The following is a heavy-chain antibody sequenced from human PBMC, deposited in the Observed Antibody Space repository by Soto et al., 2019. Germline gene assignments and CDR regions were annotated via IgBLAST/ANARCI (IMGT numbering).Heavy chain of an antibody. CDR2: ISFDGSNK. CDR3: AKDTSKYSNNWPAYYGLDV. D-gene: IGHD1-1*01. Sequence: GGSLRLSCAASGFTSSSFGMHWVRQAPGKGLEWVAVISFDGSNKYYADSVKGRFTISRDNSKNTLSLQMNSLKAEDTAVYYCAKDTSKYSNNWPAYYGLDVWGQGTTVTVSS. J-gene: IGHJ6*02. CDR1: GFTSSSFG. V-gene: IGHV3-30*18.